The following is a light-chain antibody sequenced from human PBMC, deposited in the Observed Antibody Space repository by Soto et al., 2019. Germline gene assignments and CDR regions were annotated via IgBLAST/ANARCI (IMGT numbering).Light chain of an antibody. V-gene: IGLV2-14*03. Sequence: QSVLTQPASVSGSPGQSITLSCSGTPSDIGAYNYVSWYHHLPGKAPKVIIYDVTNRPSGVSSRFSGSKSDTTASLTISGRQAEDEANYYCGSYTISSTLMIFGGRTKLTVL. J-gene: IGLJ2*01. CDR3: GSYTISSTLMI. CDR2: DVT. CDR1: PSDIGAYNY.